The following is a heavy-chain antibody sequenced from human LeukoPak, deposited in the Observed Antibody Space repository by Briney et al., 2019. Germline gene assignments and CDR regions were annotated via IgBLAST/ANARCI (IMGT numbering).Heavy chain of an antibody. V-gene: IGHV1-18*01. CDR2: INTYNGNT. J-gene: IGHJ6*03. CDR1: DYTLLTYG. Sequence: ASVKVSCKASDYTLLTYGITWVRQAPGQGLGWMGWINTYNGNTHYTQKLQGRVTMTTDTSTRTAYMELRSLTSNDTGIYYCARPAKGAYYYYCMDVWGRGTTVTVSS. D-gene: IGHD2-2*01. CDR3: ARPAKGAYYYYCMDV.